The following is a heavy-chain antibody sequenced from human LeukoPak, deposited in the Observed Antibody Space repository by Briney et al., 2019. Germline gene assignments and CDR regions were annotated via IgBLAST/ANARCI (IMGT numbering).Heavy chain of an antibody. Sequence: SETLSLTCTVPGGSISSYYWSWIRQPPGKGLEWIGYIYYSGSTNYNPSLKSRVTISVDTSKNQFSLKLSSVTAADTAVYYCARGVTTYYFDYWGQGTLVTVSS. CDR1: GGSISSYY. CDR2: IYYSGST. J-gene: IGHJ4*02. D-gene: IGHD4-17*01. V-gene: IGHV4-59*01. CDR3: ARGVTTYYFDY.